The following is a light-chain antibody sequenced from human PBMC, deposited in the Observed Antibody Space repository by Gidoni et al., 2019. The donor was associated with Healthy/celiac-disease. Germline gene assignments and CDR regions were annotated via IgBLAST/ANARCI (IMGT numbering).Light chain of an antibody. V-gene: IGLV1-44*01. CDR2: SKN. CDR1: SSNIGSNT. Sequence: QSVLTPPPSASGPPGQGVPISCSGSSSNIGSNTVNWYQPLPGTAPKLLIYSKNQRPSGVPDRFSGSKSGTSASLAISGLQSEDEADYHCAAWDDSLNGLVFGGGTKLTVL. CDR3: AAWDDSLNGLV. J-gene: IGLJ2*01.